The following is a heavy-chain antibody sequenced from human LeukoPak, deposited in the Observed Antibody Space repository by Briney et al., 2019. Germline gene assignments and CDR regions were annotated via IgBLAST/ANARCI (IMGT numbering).Heavy chain of an antibody. CDR1: GFTFSSYA. CDR3: QGGYCSSTSCYNY. D-gene: IGHD2-2*02. CDR2: ISGSGGST. V-gene: IGHV3-23*01. Sequence: PGGSLRLSCAASGFTFSSYAMSWVRQAPGEGLEWVSAISGSGGSTYYADSVKGRFTISRDNSKNTLYLQMNSLRAEDTAVYYCQGGYCSSTSCYNYWGQGTLVTVSS. J-gene: IGHJ4*02.